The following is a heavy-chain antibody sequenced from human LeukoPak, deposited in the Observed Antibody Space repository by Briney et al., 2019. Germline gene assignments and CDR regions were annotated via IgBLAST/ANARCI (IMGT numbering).Heavy chain of an antibody. D-gene: IGHD6-19*01. J-gene: IGHJ4*02. CDR2: INSDGSST. CDR3: ARRSYIAVAGFDY. Sequence: GGSLRLSCAASGFTFSSYWMHRVRQAPGKGLVWVSRINSDGSSTSYADSVKGRFTISRDNAKNTLYLQMNSLRAEDTAVYYCARRSYIAVAGFDYGGQGTLVTVSS. CDR1: GFTFSSYW. V-gene: IGHV3-74*01.